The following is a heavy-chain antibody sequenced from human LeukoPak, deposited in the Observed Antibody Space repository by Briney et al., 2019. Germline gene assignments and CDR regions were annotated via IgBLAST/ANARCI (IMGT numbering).Heavy chain of an antibody. V-gene: IGHV4-34*01. J-gene: IGHJ4*02. CDR3: ARLYYDSTYFDY. CDR2: INHSGST. Sequence: SETLSLTCTVAGGSISSYYWSWVRQPPGKGLEWIGEINHSGSTNYNPSLKSRATISVDTSKNQFSLKLSSVTAADTAVYYCARLYYDSTYFDYWGQGTLVTVSS. CDR1: GGSISSYY. D-gene: IGHD3-22*01.